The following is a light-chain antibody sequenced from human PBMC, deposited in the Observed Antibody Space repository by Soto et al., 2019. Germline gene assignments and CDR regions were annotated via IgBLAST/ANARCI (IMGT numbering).Light chain of an antibody. CDR1: QSISSSY. CDR3: QQYGSSSWT. J-gene: IGKJ1*01. Sequence: EIVLTQAPGSLSLSPLKRATLSCRSSQSISSSYLAWYQQRPGQAPRLLIYGASSRATGIPDRFSGSGSGTKFTLTISRLEPEDFAVYYCQQYGSSSWTFGQGTKVDIK. V-gene: IGKV3-20*01. CDR2: GAS.